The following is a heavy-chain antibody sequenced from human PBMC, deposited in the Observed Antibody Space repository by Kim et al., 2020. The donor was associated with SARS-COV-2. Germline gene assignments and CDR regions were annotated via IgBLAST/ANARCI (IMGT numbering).Heavy chain of an antibody. Sequence: KGRFTISKDNSKNTLYLQMNSLRAEDTAVYYCARTIVVVPAAMPYDAFDIWGQGTMVTVSS. CDR3: ARTIVVVPAAMPYDAFDI. J-gene: IGHJ3*02. V-gene: IGHV3-64*04. D-gene: IGHD2-2*01.